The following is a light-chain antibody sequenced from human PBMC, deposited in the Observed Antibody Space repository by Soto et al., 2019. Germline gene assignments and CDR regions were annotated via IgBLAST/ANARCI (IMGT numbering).Light chain of an antibody. CDR2: ASS. CDR1: QSISRY. CDR3: QQIYITPYT. V-gene: IGKV1-39*01. J-gene: IGKJ2*01. Sequence: DIQMTQSPSSLSLSVGDRVTITCRARQSISRYLNWYQQKPAKAPKLLIYASSNLQSGVPSRFSGSASGTDFTLPISSLQPDDFATYYCQQIYITPYTFGQGTKLAIK.